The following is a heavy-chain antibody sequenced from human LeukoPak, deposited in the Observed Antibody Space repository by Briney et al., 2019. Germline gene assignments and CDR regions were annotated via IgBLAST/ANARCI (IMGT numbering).Heavy chain of an antibody. V-gene: IGHV4-38-2*02. D-gene: IGHD2-15*01. CDR3: ARVSYCSGGSCYPNSYYFDY. CDR1: DYSISSGYY. J-gene: IGHJ4*02. Sequence: SQTLSLTCTVSDYSISSGYYWGWIRQPPGKGLEWIGSIYHSGSTYYNPSLKSRVTISVDTSKNQFSLKLSSVTAADTAVYYCARVSYCSGGSCYPNSYYFDYWGQGTLVTVSS. CDR2: IYHSGST.